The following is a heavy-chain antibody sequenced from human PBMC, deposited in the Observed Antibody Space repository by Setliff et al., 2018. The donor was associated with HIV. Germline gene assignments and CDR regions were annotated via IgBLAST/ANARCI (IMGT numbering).Heavy chain of an antibody. D-gene: IGHD2-21*02. CDR2: VCYSRSS. V-gene: IGHV4-39*01. CDR1: GGSVSSSSSY. J-gene: IGHJ4*02. CDR3: ARGEFYCGTDCYWSSFDY. Sequence: PSETLSLTCTVSGGSVSSSSSYWGWIRQPPGKGLEWIGNVCYSRSSYYNPSLKSRVTISVDTSKNQFSLKLSSVTAADTAVYYCARGEFYCGTDCYWSSFDYWGQGILVTVSS.